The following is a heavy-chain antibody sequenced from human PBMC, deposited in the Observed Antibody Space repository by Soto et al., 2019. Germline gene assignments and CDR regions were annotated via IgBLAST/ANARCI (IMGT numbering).Heavy chain of an antibody. Sequence: EVQLLESGGGLVQPGGSLRLSCAASGFTFSSYSMNWVRQAPGKGLEWVSAISGSGGTSYYADSVKGRFTISRDNSKNTVYLQMNSLRAEDTAVYFYATAYCSSTSCRAEYLQHWGQGTLITVSS. CDR3: ATAYCSSTSCRAEYLQH. V-gene: IGHV3-23*01. D-gene: IGHD2-2*01. CDR1: GFTFSSYS. J-gene: IGHJ1*01. CDR2: ISGSGGTS.